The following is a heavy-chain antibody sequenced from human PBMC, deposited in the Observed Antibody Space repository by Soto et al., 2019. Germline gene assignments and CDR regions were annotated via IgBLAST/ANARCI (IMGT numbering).Heavy chain of an antibody. CDR3: ALRTRGYESGGCFDY. CDR2: IYWNDDK. J-gene: IGHJ4*02. D-gene: IGHD3-10*01. Sequence: QITLKESGPTLVKPTQPLTLTCTFSGFSLTTGGVGVGWIRQPPGKALECLALIYWNDDKRYSPSLKSRLTLTKVASKNQVVLTMTNMDPVDTATYDCALRTRGYESGGCFDYWGQGALVTVSS. CDR1: GFSLTTGGVG. V-gene: IGHV2-5*01.